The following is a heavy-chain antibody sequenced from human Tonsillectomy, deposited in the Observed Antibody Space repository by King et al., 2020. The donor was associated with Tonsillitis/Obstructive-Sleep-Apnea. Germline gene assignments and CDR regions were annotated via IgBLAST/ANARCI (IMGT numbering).Heavy chain of an antibody. D-gene: IGHD2-21*01. CDR2: ISGYNGTT. J-gene: IGHJ6*03. V-gene: IGHV1-18*01. CDR1: GYTFTSYG. Sequence: VQLVESGAEEKKPGASVKVSCKASGYTFTSYGSSLVRQAPGQGLEWMGWISGYNGTTNYAQKLQGRVTMTTDTSTSTAYMELRSLRSDDTAVYFCARYIVVVIGSYYYMDVWGKGTTVTVSS. CDR3: ARYIVVVIGSYYYMDV.